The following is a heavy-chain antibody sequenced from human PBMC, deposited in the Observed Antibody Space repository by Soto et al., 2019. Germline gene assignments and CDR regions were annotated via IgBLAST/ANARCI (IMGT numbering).Heavy chain of an antibody. D-gene: IGHD2-8*01. CDR1: GFTFSNAW. CDR2: IKSKTDGGTT. CDR3: TTGEALLYYWGQGTIVTVSSGWTFCHCDYYYYYGMDV. V-gene: IGHV3-15*07. J-gene: IGHJ6*02. Sequence: EVQLVESGGGLVKPGGSLRLSCAASGFTFSNAWMNWVRQAPGKGLEWVGRIKSKTDGGTTDYAAPVKGRFTISRDDSKNTLYLQMNSLKTEVTAVYYCTTGEALLYYWGQGTIVTVSSGWTFCHCDYYYYYGMDVWGQGTTVTVAS.